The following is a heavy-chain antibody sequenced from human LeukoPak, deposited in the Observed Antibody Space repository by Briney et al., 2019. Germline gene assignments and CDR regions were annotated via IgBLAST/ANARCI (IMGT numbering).Heavy chain of an antibody. Sequence: SETLSLTCTVSGGSISSSSNYWDWIRQPPGKGLEWIGSIYYSGSTYYNPSLKSRVTISVDTSKNQFSLKMSSVTAADTAVYYCAGMITFGGVIVIPKYFDYWGQGTLVTVSS. J-gene: IGHJ4*02. CDR3: AGMITFGGVIVIPKYFDY. D-gene: IGHD3-16*02. CDR2: IYYSGST. V-gene: IGHV4-39*07. CDR1: GGSISSSSNY.